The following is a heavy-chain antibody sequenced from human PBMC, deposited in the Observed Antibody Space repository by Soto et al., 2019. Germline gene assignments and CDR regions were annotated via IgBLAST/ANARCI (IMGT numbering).Heavy chain of an antibody. CDR1: GFTFSSYA. Sequence: EVQLLESGGGLVQPGGSLRLSCAASGFTFSSYAMNWVRQAPGKGLEWVSAISGSGGSTYYADSVKGRFTISRDNSKNTRYLKMSRLRAGDTAVYYCAKARATDYSGSGPVDCWGQGTLVTVSS. CDR2: ISGSGGST. V-gene: IGHV3-23*01. D-gene: IGHD3-10*01. J-gene: IGHJ4*02. CDR3: AKARATDYSGSGPVDC.